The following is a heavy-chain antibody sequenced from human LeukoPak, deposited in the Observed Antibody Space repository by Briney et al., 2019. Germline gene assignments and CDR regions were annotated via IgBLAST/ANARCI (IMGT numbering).Heavy chain of an antibody. Sequence: PSETLSLTCTVSGGSISSYYWSWIRQPPGKGLEWIGYIYYSGSTNYNPSLKSRVTISVDTSKNQFSLKLSSVTAADTAVYYGARGQGHAAGVATINPYYLDYWGQGTLVTVSS. J-gene: IGHJ4*02. D-gene: IGHD5-24*01. V-gene: IGHV4-59*12. CDR3: ARGQGHAAGVATINPYYLDY. CDR2: IYYSGST. CDR1: GGSISSYY.